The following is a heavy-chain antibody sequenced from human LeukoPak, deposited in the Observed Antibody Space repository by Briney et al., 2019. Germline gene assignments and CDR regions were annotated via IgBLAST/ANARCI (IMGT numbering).Heavy chain of an antibody. CDR3: AKDHGYSYGPFDY. D-gene: IGHD5-18*01. Sequence: GRSLRLSCAAYGFTFDDYAMHWVRQAPGKGLEWVSGISWNSGSIGYADSVKGRFTISRDNAKNSLYLQMNSLRAEDTALYYCAKDHGYSYGPFDYWGQGTLVTVSS. J-gene: IGHJ4*02. V-gene: IGHV3-9*01. CDR1: GFTFDDYA. CDR2: ISWNSGSI.